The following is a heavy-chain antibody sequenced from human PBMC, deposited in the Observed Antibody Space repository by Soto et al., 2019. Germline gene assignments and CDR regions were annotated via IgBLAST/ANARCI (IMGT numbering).Heavy chain of an antibody. CDR3: ASSYDSGYFDY. CDR1: GGSISSYY. V-gene: IGHV4-59*01. J-gene: IGHJ4*02. CDR2: IYYSGST. D-gene: IGHD5-12*01. Sequence: SETLSLTCTVSGGSISSYYWSWIRQPPGKGLEWIGYIYYSGSTNYNPSLKSRVTISVDTSKNQFSLKLSSVTAADTAVYYCASSYDSGYFDYWGQGTLVTVSS.